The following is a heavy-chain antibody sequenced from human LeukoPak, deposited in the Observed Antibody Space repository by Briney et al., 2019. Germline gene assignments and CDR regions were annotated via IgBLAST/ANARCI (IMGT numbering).Heavy chain of an antibody. CDR1: GGSISSYY. J-gene: IGHJ4*02. D-gene: IGHD2-21*02. CDR2: IYYSGST. V-gene: IGHV4-59*08. CDR3: ARYSQSTATFDY. Sequence: PSETLSLTCTVSGGSISSYYWSWIRQPPGKGLEWIGYIYYSGSTNYNPSLKSRVTISVDTSKNQFSLKLSPVTAADTAVYYCARYSQSTATFDYWGQGTLVTVSS.